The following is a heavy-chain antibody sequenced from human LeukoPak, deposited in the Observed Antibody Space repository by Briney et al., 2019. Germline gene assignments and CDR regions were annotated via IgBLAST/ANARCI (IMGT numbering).Heavy chain of an antibody. J-gene: IGHJ4*02. Sequence: GGSLRLSCAASGFTFSSYAMSWVRQAPGKGLEWVSAISGSGVSTYYADSVKGRFTISRDNSKNTLYLQMNSLRAEDTAVYYCAKDMSAVYCSGGSCYPLDYWGQGTLVTVSS. D-gene: IGHD2-15*01. CDR1: GFTFSSYA. V-gene: IGHV3-23*01. CDR2: ISGSGVST. CDR3: AKDMSAVYCSGGSCYPLDY.